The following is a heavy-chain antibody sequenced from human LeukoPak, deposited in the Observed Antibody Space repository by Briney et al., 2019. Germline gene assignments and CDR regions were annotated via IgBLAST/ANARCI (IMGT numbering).Heavy chain of an antibody. CDR2: IYYSGST. D-gene: IGHD6-6*01. Sequence: SETLSLTCTVSGGSISSSSYYWGWIRQPPGKGLEWIGSIYYSGSTYYNPSLKSRVTVSVDTSKNQFSLKLSSVTAADTAVYYCARRTYSSSSGRDYYYYMDVWGKGTTVTVSS. J-gene: IGHJ6*03. CDR3: ARRTYSSSSGRDYYYYMDV. CDR1: GGSISSSSYY. V-gene: IGHV4-39*01.